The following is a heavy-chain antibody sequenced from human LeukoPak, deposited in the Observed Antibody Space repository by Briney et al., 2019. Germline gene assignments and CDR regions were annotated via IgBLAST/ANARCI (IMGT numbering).Heavy chain of an antibody. CDR2: ISSSSSYI. D-gene: IGHD4-11*01. J-gene: IGHJ6*03. CDR3: ARASNYYYYYYMDV. CDR1: GFTSSDYY. V-gene: IGHV3-11*06. Sequence: PGGSLRLSCATSGFTSSDYYMSWIRQAPGKGLERGSYISSSSSYIYYADSVKGRFTISRDNAKNSLYLQMNSLRAEDTAVYYCARASNYYYYYYMDVWGKGTTVTVSS.